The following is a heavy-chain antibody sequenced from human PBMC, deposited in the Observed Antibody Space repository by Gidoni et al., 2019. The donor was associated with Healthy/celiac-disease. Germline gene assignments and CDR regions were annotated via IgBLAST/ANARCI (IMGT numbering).Heavy chain of an antibody. V-gene: IGHV4-59*08. J-gene: IGHJ6*02. CDR2: IYYSGST. D-gene: IGHD4-4*01. CDR3: ARVLQEYYYYGMDV. CDR1: GGPSSSYY. Sequence: QVQLQESGPGLVKPSETLSLTCTVSGGPSSSYYWSWIRQPPGKGLEWIGYIYYSGSTNYNPSLKSRVTISVDTSKNQFSLKLSSVTAADTAVYYCARVLQEYYYYGMDVWGQGTTVTVSS.